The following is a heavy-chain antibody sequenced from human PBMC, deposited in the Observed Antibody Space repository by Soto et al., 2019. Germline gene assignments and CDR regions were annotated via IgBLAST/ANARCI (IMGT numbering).Heavy chain of an antibody. D-gene: IGHD2-2*02. CDR3: AIDPPRPPYCSSTSWYIYYYGIDV. Sequence: GGSLRLSCAASGFSFSTYGMHWVRQAPGKGLEWVAVISHDGNNEYYADSVKGRFTISRDNSKNTQYLQMNSLRGEDTAVYYSAIDPPRPPYCSSTSWYIYYYGIDVLGQWTTVTV. V-gene: IGHV3-30*03. CDR1: GFSFSTYG. J-gene: IGHJ6*02. CDR2: ISHDGNNE.